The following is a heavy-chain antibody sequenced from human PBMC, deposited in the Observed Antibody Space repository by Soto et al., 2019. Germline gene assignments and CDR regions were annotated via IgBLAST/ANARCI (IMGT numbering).Heavy chain of an antibody. V-gene: IGHV4-30-4*01. CDR2: IFSSGST. Sequence: PSETLSLTCTVSGGSISSGDYYWSWIRQPPGKGLEWIAYIFSSGSTYYNPSLKSRITMSVDTSKNQFSLKVISVTAVDTAMYYCARGRGYYYDSSGFNWFDPWGQGTLVTVSS. D-gene: IGHD3-22*01. J-gene: IGHJ5*02. CDR3: ARGRGYYYDSSGFNWFDP. CDR1: GGSISSGDYY.